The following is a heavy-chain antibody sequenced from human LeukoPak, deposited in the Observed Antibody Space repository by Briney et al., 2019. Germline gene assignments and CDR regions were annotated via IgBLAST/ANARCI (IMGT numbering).Heavy chain of an antibody. V-gene: IGHV3-30*02. CDR3: AKEAAPGAPLWFGEFDY. J-gene: IGHJ4*02. Sequence: GGSLRLSCAASGFTFSSYGMHWVRQAPGKGLEWVAFIRYDGSNKYYADSVKGRFTISRDNSKNTLYLQMNSLRAEDTAVYYCAKEAAPGAPLWFGEFDYWGQGTLVTVSS. CDR2: IRYDGSNK. CDR1: GFTFSSYG. D-gene: IGHD3-10*01.